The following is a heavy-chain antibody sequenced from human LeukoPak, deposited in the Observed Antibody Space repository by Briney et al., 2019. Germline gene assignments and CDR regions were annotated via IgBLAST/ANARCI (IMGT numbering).Heavy chain of an antibody. CDR2: IYHNGDT. CDR1: GGSIMSGDYY. Sequence: SQTLSLTCIVSGGSIMSGDYYWSWIRQPPGKGLEWIGYIYHNGDTYYNPSLKSRVSISVDTSKNQFSLKLSSVTAADTAGYYCARAGVVPAAINRAFDIWGQGSVVTVSS. V-gene: IGHV4-30-4*08. J-gene: IGHJ3*02. CDR3: ARAGVVPAAINRAFDI. D-gene: IGHD2-2*02.